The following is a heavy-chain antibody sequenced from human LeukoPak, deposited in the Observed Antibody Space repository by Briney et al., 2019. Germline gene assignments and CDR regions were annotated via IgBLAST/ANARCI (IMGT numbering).Heavy chain of an antibody. V-gene: IGHV4-61*02. CDR3: ARAGGGSTSLLSFSRCFDY. CDR2: IYTSGST. CDR1: GASINSGAYY. D-gene: IGHD2-2*01. J-gene: IGHJ4*02. Sequence: PSETLSLTCTVSGASINSGAYYWTWIRQPAGKGLEWIGRIYTSGSTNYNPSLKSRVTISVDTSKNQFSLKLSSVTAADTAVYYCARAGGGSTSLLSFSRCFDYWGQGTLVTVSS.